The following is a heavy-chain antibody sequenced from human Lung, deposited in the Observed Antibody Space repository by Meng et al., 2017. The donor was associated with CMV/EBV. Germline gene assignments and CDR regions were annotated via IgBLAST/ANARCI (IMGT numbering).Heavy chain of an antibody. V-gene: IGHV3-21*01. D-gene: IGHD1-26*01. J-gene: IGHJ6*02. CDR1: GFTFSSYS. CDR2: ISSSSSYI. CDR3: ARGESEWELLSYYYYYGMDV. Sequence: SCAASGFTFSSYSMNWVRQAPGKGLEWVSSISSSSSYIYYADSVKGRFTISRDNAKNSLYLQMNSLRAEDTAVYYCARGESEWELLSYYYYYGMDVWGQGXTVTVSS.